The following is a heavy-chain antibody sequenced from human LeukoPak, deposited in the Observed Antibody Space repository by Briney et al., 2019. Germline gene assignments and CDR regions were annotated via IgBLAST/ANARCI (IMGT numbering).Heavy chain of an antibody. CDR3: ARDSAGDASGWYSDV. Sequence: SETLSLTCTVSGGSISSSSYYWGWIRQPPGKGLEWIGSIYYSGSTYYNPSLKSRVTISVDTSKNQVSLRPSSVTAADTAVYYCARDSAGDASGWYSDVWGKGTTVSVSS. D-gene: IGHD6-19*01. V-gene: IGHV4-39*07. CDR2: IYYSGST. CDR1: GGSISSSSYY. J-gene: IGHJ6*04.